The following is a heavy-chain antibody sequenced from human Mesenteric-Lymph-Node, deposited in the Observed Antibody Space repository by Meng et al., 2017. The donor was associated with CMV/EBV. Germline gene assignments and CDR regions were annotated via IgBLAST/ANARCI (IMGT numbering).Heavy chain of an antibody. V-gene: IGHV1-2*02. J-gene: IGHJ4*02. D-gene: IGHD3-3*01. CDR2: INPNSGGT. CDR1: GYTFTGYY. CDR3: ARVGVNLDFVYDFWTPADY. Sequence: ASVKVSCKASGYTFTGYYMHWVRQAPGQGLEWMGWINPNSGGTNYAQKFQGRVTMTRDTSISTAHMELSRLRSDDTAVYYCARVGVNLDFVYDFWTPADYWGQGTLVTVSS.